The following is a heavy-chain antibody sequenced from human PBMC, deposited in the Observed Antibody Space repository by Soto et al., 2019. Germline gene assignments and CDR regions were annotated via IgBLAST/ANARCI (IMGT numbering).Heavy chain of an antibody. Sequence: SETLSLTCTVSGGCISSSSYYWGWIRQPPGKGREWIGSIYYSGSTYYNPSLKSRVTISVDTSKNQFSLKLSSVTAADTAVYYCARHLGTKDYWGQGTLVTVSS. D-gene: IGHD2-8*01. CDR3: ARHLGTKDY. V-gene: IGHV4-39*01. J-gene: IGHJ4*02. CDR1: GGCISSSSYY. CDR2: IYYSGST.